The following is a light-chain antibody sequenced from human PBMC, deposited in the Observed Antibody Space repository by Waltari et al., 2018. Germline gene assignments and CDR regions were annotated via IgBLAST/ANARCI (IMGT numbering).Light chain of an antibody. Sequence: QSALTQPASVSGSPGQSITISCTGTSSDVGSNNLVSWYQQHPGKAPKLMIYEGSKRPSGVSNRFSGSKSGNTAALTISGLQAKDEADYYGCSYAGSSTYVFGTGTKVTVL. CDR3: CSYAGSSTYV. CDR1: SSDVGSNNL. CDR2: EGS. J-gene: IGLJ1*01. V-gene: IGLV2-23*01.